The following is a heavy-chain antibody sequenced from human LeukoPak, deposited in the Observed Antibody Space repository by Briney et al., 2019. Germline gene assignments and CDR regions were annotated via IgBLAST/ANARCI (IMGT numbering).Heavy chain of an antibody. J-gene: IGHJ4*02. V-gene: IGHV1-18*01. CDR1: GYTFTSYG. CDR2: ISAYNGNT. D-gene: IGHD5-18*01. Sequence: ASVKVSCKASGYTFTSYGISWVRQAPGQGLEWMGWISAYNGNTNYAQKLQGRVTMTTDTSTSTAYMELRSLRSDDTAVDYCATRVYSYGYYGYWGQGTLVTVSS. CDR3: ATRVYSYGYYGY.